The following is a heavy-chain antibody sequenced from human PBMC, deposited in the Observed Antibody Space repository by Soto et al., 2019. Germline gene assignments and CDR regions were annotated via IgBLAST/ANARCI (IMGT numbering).Heavy chain of an antibody. J-gene: IGHJ4*02. CDR3: ARDSRGDNWNSKALDY. V-gene: IGHV1-18*01. D-gene: IGHD1-7*01. Sequence: EAAGKVSCKASGYTFTSHGTSWVQQAPGQGIEWMGWSSSYNGNTNYAEKLQVRVTITADTSTSTAYMELRSLRDEDTAVYYCARDSRGDNWNSKALDYWGQGALVAVSS. CDR1: GYTFTSHG. CDR2: SSSYNGNT.